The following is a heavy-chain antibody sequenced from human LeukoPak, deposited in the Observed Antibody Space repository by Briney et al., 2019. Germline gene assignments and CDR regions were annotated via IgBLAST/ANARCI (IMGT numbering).Heavy chain of an antibody. J-gene: IGHJ4*02. CDR1: DDSITIYY. CDR3: ARMHSSSWYVLVPDY. D-gene: IGHD6-13*01. Sequence: SETLSLTCTVSDDSITIYYWTWIRQPPGKGLEWIGYIDHTGITNYNPSLNSRVTISRDTSKNHFSLVLSSATAADTAVYYCARMHSSSWYVLVPDYWGQGTLVTVSS. V-gene: IGHV4-59*01. CDR2: IDHTGIT.